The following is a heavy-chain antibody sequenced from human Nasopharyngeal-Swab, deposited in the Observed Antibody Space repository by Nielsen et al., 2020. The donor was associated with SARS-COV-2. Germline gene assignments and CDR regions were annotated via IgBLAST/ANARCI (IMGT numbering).Heavy chain of an antibody. V-gene: IGHV3-30*02. Sequence: GESLNISCAASGFTFSSSGMPWIRQTPGKALEWVAFIRYDGSNKYYADSVKGRFTISRDNSKNTLYLQMNSLRAEDTAVYYCTKDMTAKYCSSTSCQREDAFDIWGQGTMVTVSS. CDR2: IRYDGSNK. CDR3: TKDMTAKYCSSTSCQREDAFDI. J-gene: IGHJ3*02. CDR1: GFTFSSSG. D-gene: IGHD2-2*01.